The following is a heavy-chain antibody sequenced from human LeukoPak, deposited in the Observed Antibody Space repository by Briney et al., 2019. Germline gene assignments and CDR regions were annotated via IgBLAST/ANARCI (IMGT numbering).Heavy chain of an antibody. J-gene: IGHJ4*02. CDR1: GFTFSSYA. CDR2: ISGSGGST. D-gene: IGHD3-10*01. Sequence: PGGSLRLSCAASGFTFSSYAMSWVRQAPGKGLEWVSAISGSGGSTYYADSVKGRFTISRHNCKNTLYVQMNSLRAEDTAVYYCAKGHYYGSGSLDYWGQGTLVTVSS. V-gene: IGHV3-23*01. CDR3: AKGHYYGSGSLDY.